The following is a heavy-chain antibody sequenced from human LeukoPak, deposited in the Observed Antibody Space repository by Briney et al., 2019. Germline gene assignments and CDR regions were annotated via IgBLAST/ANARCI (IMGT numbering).Heavy chain of an antibody. CDR3: AKDCNGGNCYIDY. J-gene: IGHJ4*02. D-gene: IGHD2-15*01. V-gene: IGHV3-23*01. CDR1: DFTFTNNA. CDR2: MSGRGVST. Sequence: PGGSLLLSCAASDFTFTNNAMSWVRQAPGKGLEWVSGMSGRGVSTYYADSVKGRFTISSDNSKNTLHLQMNSLRAEDTAIYYCAKDCNGGNCYIDYWGQGTLVTVAS.